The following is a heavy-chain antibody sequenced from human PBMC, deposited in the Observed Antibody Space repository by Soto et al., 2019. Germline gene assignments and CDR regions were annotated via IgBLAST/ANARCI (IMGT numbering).Heavy chain of an antibody. Sequence: EVQLVESGGGLVQPGGSLRLSCAASGFTVSTKYMSWVRQAPGTGLEWVSVIYSGGSTFYADSVRGRLTISRDNSKNTVNLQMNSQRAEDTAVYYCARDPWAADYWGQGTLVTVSS. CDR1: GFTVSTKY. J-gene: IGHJ4*02. V-gene: IGHV3-66*01. D-gene: IGHD3-16*01. CDR2: IYSGGST. CDR3: ARDPWAADY.